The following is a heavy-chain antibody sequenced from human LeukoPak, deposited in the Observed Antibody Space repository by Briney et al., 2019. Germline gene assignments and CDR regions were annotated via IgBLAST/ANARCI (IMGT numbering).Heavy chain of an antibody. Sequence: GGSLRLSCTASGLTFGSYGIHWVRQAPGKGLEWVAFIQYDGSNKYYADSVKGRFIISRDNSKNTLYPQMNSLRVEDTAVYYCAKDRKYYHDISGYYPKWGQGTLVTVSS. CDR3: AKDRKYYHDISGYYPK. J-gene: IGHJ4*02. CDR2: IQYDGSNK. D-gene: IGHD3-22*01. V-gene: IGHV3-30*02. CDR1: GLTFGSYG.